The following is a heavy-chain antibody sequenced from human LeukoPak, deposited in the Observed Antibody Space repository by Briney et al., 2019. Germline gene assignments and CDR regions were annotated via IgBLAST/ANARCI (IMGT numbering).Heavy chain of an antibody. J-gene: IGHJ3*02. CDR3: ARDLTGYYPTFAFDI. CDR1: GFTFSDYC. Sequence: GGSLRLSCAASGFTFSDYCMSWIRQAPGKGLEWVSYISSSSSYTNYADSVKGRFTISRDNAKNSLYLQMNSLRAEDTAVYYCARDLTGYYPTFAFDIWGQGTMVTVSS. D-gene: IGHD3-9*01. CDR2: ISSSSSYT. V-gene: IGHV3-11*06.